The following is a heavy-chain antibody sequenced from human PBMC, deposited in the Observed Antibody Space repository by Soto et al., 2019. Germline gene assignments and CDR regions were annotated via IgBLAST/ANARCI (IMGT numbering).Heavy chain of an antibody. CDR3: ARDGLLGYFDY. CDR2: VIPIFGTA. V-gene: IGHV1-69*13. D-gene: IGHD3-16*01. CDR1: GGTFSSYA. Sequence: GASVKVSCKASGGTFSSYAISWVRQAPGQGLEWMGGVIPIFGTANYAQKFQGRVTITADESTSTAYMEVSSLRSGDTAVYYCARDGLLGYFDYWGQGTRVTGSS. J-gene: IGHJ4*02.